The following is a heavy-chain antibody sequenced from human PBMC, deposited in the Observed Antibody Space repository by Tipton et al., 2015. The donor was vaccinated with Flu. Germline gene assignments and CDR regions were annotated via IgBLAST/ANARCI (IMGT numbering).Heavy chain of an antibody. D-gene: IGHD2-8*01. J-gene: IGHJ4*02. CDR3: ARGQVSDY. CDR1: GYSISSGYY. Sequence: TLSLTCAVSGYSISSGYYWGWIRQPPGKGLEWIGNIYHTGSTYYNPSLKSRVTISVDTSKNQFSLKLSSVTAADTAVHYCARGQVSDYWGQGTLVTVSS. V-gene: IGHV4-38-2*01. CDR2: IYHTGST.